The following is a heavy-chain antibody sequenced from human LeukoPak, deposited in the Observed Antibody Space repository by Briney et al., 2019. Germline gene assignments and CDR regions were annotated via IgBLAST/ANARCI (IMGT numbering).Heavy chain of an antibody. Sequence: PGGSLRLSCAASGFTFSSYSMNWVRQAPGKGLEWVSSISRSSSYIYYADSVKGRFTISRDNAKNSLYLQMNSPRAEDTAVYYCARDDGIVMVTLDEWGQGTLVTVSS. CDR2: ISRSSSYI. J-gene: IGHJ4*02. CDR1: GFTFSSYS. CDR3: ARDDGIVMVTLDE. D-gene: IGHD3-22*01. V-gene: IGHV3-21*01.